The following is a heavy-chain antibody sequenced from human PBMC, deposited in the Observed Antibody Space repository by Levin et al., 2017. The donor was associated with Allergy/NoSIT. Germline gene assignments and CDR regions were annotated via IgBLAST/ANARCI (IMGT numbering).Heavy chain of an antibody. Sequence: PGGSLRLSCAASGFTFSNAWMNWVRQAPGQGLEWVGHIRAKSAGGTTEYAAPVKGRFTISRDDSINTLYLQMNSLETEDTAVYYCTSDTPTSRSYAHENWGQGTLVTVSS. CDR3: TSDTPTSRSYAHEN. CDR1: GFTFSNAW. J-gene: IGHJ4*02. V-gene: IGHV3-15*07. D-gene: IGHD2-2*01. CDR2: IRAKSAGGTT.